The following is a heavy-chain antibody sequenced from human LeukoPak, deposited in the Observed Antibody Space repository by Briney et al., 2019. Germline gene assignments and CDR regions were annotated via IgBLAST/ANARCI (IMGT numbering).Heavy chain of an antibody. D-gene: IGHD2-2*01. CDR2: IYTSGST. CDR3: ARVVSAIVVVPAALGYWFDP. V-gene: IGHV4-4*07. J-gene: IGHJ5*02. CDR1: GGSISSSY. Sequence: PSETLSLTCTVSGGSISSSYWSWIRQPAGKGLEYIGRIYTSGSTNYNPSLKSRVTMSVDTSKNHFSLKLSSVTAADTALYYCARVVSAIVVVPAALGYWFDPWGQGTLVTVSS.